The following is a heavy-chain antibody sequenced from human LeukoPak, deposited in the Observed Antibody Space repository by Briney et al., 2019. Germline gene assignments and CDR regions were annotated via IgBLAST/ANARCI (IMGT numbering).Heavy chain of an antibody. V-gene: IGHV1-18*01. CDR3: AREGSGWSDLIFDY. D-gene: IGHD6-19*01. CDR1: GYTFTSYG. Sequence: ASVKVSCKASGYTFTSYGIGWVRQAPGQGLEWMGWISAYNGNTNYAQKLKGRVTMTTDTSTSTAYMELRSPRSDDTAVYYCAREGSGWSDLIFDYWGQGTLVTISS. CDR2: ISAYNGNT. J-gene: IGHJ4*02.